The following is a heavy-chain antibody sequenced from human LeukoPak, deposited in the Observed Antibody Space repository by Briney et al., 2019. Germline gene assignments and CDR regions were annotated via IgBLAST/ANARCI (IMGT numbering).Heavy chain of an antibody. V-gene: IGHV1-46*01. D-gene: IGHD6-13*01. J-gene: IGHJ4*02. CDR3: VRESIAAAGPGFDY. CDR1: GYTFTSYY. CDR2: INPSGGST. Sequence: ASLKVSCKASGYTFTSYYMHWVRQAPGQGLEWMGIINPSGGSTSYAQKFQGRVTMTRDMSTSTVYMELSSLRSEDTAVYYCVRESIAAAGPGFDYWGQGTLVTVSS.